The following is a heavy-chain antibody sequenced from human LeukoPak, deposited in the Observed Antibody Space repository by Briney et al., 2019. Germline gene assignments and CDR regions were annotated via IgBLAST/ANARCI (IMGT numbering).Heavy chain of an antibody. D-gene: IGHD6-13*01. J-gene: IGHJ4*02. Sequence: GGSLRLSCAASGFTFIDYSMSWIRQAPWQGLEWVSYISPTSDYTSYADSVKGRFTIFRDNAKNSLFLQMNSLRVEDTAVYYCARCQYNSSPDFWGQGTLVTVSS. CDR1: GFTFIDYS. CDR3: ARCQYNSSPDF. CDR2: ISPTSDYT. V-gene: IGHV3-11*03.